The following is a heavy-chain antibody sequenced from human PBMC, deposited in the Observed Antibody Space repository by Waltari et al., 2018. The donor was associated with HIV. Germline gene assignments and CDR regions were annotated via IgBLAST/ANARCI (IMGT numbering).Heavy chain of an antibody. J-gene: IGHJ6*02. Sequence: QIQLQASGPGLVKPSATLSLTCTVSGGSIITYYWTLTRQSPGGGLEWIGYLYYSGTTNYNPSLQSRVTISVDTSKNQFSLKVTSVTAADTAVYYCARFRCSSSSCYGRYAMDVWGQGTTVTVSS. CDR2: LYYSGTT. D-gene: IGHD2-2*01. V-gene: IGHV4-59*01. CDR3: ARFRCSSSSCYGRYAMDV. CDR1: GGSIITYY.